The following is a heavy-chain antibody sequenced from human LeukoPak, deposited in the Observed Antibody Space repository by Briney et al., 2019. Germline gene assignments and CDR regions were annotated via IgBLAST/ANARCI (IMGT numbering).Heavy chain of an antibody. V-gene: IGHV3-13*01. CDR1: GFTFSSYD. Sequence: GGSLRLSCAASGFTFSSYDMHWVRQATGKGLEWVSAIGAAGDTYYADSVKGRFTISRDSSKSTLFLQMTSLTAEDTAVYYCAKGSGAARPYYLDYWGRGTLVTVSS. J-gene: IGHJ4*02. D-gene: IGHD6-6*01. CDR3: AKGSGAARPYYLDY. CDR2: IGAAGDT.